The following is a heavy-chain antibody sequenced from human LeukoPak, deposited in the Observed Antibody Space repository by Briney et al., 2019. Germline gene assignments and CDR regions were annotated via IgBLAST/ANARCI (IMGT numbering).Heavy chain of an antibody. D-gene: IGHD3-3*01. CDR2: INHSGST. CDR3: AARYYDFWSGYYTGDY. Sequence: SETLSLTCAVYGGSFSGYYWCWIRQPPGKGLEWIGEINHSGSTNYNPSLKSRVTISVDTSKNQFSLKLSSVTAADTAVYYCAARYYDFWSGYYTGDYWGQGTLVTVSS. CDR1: GGSFSGYY. V-gene: IGHV4-34*01. J-gene: IGHJ4*02.